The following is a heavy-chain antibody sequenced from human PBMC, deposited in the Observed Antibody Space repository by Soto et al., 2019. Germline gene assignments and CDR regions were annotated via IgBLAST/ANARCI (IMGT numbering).Heavy chain of an antibody. J-gene: IGHJ4*02. CDR1: GFTFSSYS. CDR2: ITSSSSTI. CDR3: AREGFDY. Sequence: GSLRLSCAASGFTFSSYSIHWVRQAPGKGLEWVSYITSSSSTISYADSVRGRFTISRDNAKNSLSLQMNSLRDEDTAVYYCAREGFDYWGQGTLVTVSS. V-gene: IGHV3-48*02.